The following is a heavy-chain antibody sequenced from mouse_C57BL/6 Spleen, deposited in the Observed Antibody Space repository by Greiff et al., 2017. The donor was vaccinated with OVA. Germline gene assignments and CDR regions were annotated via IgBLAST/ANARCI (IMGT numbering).Heavy chain of an antibody. D-gene: IGHD2-3*01. CDR2: INPSSGYT. Sequence: QVQLQQSGAELARPGASVKMSCKASGYTFTSYTMHWVKQRPGQGLEWIGYINPSSGYTKYNQKFKDKATLTADKSSSTAYMQLSSLTSEGSTVDYCARIYEGREKNYFDDWGQGTTLTVSS. V-gene: IGHV1-4*01. J-gene: IGHJ2*01. CDR1: GYTFTSYT. CDR3: ARIYEGREKNYFDD.